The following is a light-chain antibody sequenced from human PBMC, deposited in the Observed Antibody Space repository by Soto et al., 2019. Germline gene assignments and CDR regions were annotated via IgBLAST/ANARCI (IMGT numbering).Light chain of an antibody. CDR2: AAS. V-gene: IGKV3-20*01. Sequence: EIVLTQSPGTLSLSPGERATLSCRASQTVSSNYLAWYQQKPGQAPRLLIYAASTRATGIPDRFSGSGSGTDFTLSISRLEPEDFAVYYCQQYGDSPWTFGLGTKVEIK. CDR1: QTVSSNY. J-gene: IGKJ1*01. CDR3: QQYGDSPWT.